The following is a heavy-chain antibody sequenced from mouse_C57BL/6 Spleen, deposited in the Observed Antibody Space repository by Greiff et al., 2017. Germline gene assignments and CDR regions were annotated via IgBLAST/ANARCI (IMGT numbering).Heavy chain of an antibody. V-gene: IGHV2-5*01. CDR2: IWRGGST. Sequence: QVQLKESGPGLVQPSQSLSITCTVSGFSLTSYGVHWVRQSPGKGLEWLGVIWRGGSTDYNAAFMSRLSITKDNSKSQVFFKMNSLQADDTAIYYCAKWDDYDGSFYAMDYWGQGTSVTVSS. CDR3: AKWDDYDGSFYAMDY. D-gene: IGHD2-4*01. CDR1: GFSLTSYG. J-gene: IGHJ4*01.